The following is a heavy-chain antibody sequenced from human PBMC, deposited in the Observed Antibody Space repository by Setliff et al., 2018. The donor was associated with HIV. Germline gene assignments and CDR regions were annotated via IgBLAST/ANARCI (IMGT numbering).Heavy chain of an antibody. CDR3: ARDRGRYGDYRDFDY. CDR1: GYIFTHYY. CDR2: INPNSGGT. D-gene: IGHD4-17*01. J-gene: IGHJ4*02. V-gene: IGHV1-2*02. Sequence: ASVKVSCKASGYIFTHYYVHWVRQAPGQGLEWMGWINPNSGGTNYAQKFQGRVTITRDTSISNFYMEVTRLTSDDTAVYYCARDRGRYGDYRDFDYWGQGALVTVSS.